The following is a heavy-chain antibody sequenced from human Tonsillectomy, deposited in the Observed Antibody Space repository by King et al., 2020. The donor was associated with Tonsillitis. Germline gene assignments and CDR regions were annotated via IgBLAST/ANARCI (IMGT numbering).Heavy chain of an antibody. Sequence: VQLVESGGGLVKPGGSLRLSCAASGFTFSSYSMNWVRQAPGKGLEWVSSISSSRSYIYYADSVKGRFTISRDNAKNSLYLQMNSLRAEDTAVYYCARSSLVGYYYYGMDVWGQGTTVTVSS. D-gene: IGHD6-13*01. J-gene: IGHJ6*02. CDR3: ARSSLVGYYYYGMDV. V-gene: IGHV3-21*01. CDR2: ISSSRSYI. CDR1: GFTFSSYS.